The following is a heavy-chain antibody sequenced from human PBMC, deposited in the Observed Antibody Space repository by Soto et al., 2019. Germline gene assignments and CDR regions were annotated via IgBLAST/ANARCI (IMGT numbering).Heavy chain of an antibody. J-gene: IGHJ4*02. CDR1: GFTFSSYA. CDR2: VSHDGRNT. D-gene: IGHD4-17*01. CDR3: ARSTNDYGDRH. Sequence: GGSLRLSCAASGFTFSSYAMHWVRQAPGKGLEWVAVVSHDGRNTHYADSVKGRFTISRDSSKNTVSLEMTSLRSEDTAVYYCARSTNDYGDRHWGQGTLVTVSS. V-gene: IGHV3-30*04.